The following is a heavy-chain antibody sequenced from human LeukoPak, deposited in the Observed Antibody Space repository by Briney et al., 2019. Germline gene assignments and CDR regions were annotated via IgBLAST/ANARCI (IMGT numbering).Heavy chain of an antibody. J-gene: IGHJ4*02. D-gene: IGHD3-3*01. V-gene: IGHV5-51*01. Sequence: GESLKISCKGSGYSFTSYWIGWVRPMPGKGLEWMGIIYPGDSDTRYSPSFQGQVTISADKSISTAYLQWSSLKASDTAMYYCARGDYDFWSGYPRIFGYWGQGTLVTVSS. CDR2: IYPGDSDT. CDR1: GYSFTSYW. CDR3: ARGDYDFWSGYPRIFGY.